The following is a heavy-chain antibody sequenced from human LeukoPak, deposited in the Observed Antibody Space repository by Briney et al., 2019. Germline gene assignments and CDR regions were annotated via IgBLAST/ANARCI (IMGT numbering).Heavy chain of an antibody. Sequence: TPGGSLRLSCAASGFTFSDHYMDWVRQAPGKGLEWIGSIYYSGNTYYNASLKSQVSISIDTSKNQFSLRLTSVTAADTAVYYCARQTGSGLFILPGGQGTLVTVSS. D-gene: IGHD3/OR15-3a*01. J-gene: IGHJ4*02. CDR1: GFTFSDHY. CDR3: ARQTGSGLFILP. CDR2: IYYSGNT. V-gene: IGHV4-39*01.